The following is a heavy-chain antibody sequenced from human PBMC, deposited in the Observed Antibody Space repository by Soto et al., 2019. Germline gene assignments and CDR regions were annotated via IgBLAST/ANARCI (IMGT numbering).Heavy chain of an antibody. CDR3: ARDNDRPQLGGNYYYILDV. V-gene: IGHV1-69*12. Sequence: QVQLEQSGAEVKKPGSSVKVSCKASGGTFRNSAISWVRQAPGQGLEWMGGIMPIFRTPDYAQKFQGRVTITADESTNTAYMESSGLRSDDTAVYYCARDNDRPQLGGNYYYILDVWGHGTTATVSS. D-gene: IGHD1-1*01. J-gene: IGHJ6*02. CDR1: GGTFRNSA. CDR2: IMPIFRTP.